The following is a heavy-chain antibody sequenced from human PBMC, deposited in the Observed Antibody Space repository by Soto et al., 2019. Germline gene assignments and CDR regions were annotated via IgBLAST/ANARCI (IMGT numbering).Heavy chain of an antibody. Sequence: EVQLVESGGGLVKPGGSLRLSCAASGLTFSTYGMNWVRQAPGKGLEWVSSISSGGEYVGYAKGQLTISRDNAKNSLFLQLDSLRVEDTAVYYCATDGAGGAAMGVWGQGTTVTVSS. V-gene: IGHV3-21*01. D-gene: IGHD1-26*01. J-gene: IGHJ6*02. CDR1: GLTFSTYG. CDR2: ISSGGEYV. CDR3: ATDGAGGAAMGV.